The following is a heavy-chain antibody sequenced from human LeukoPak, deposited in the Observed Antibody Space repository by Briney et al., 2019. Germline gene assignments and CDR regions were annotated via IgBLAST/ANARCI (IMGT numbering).Heavy chain of an antibody. J-gene: IGHJ4*02. CDR3: ARPTTVGKLAHFDY. D-gene: IGHD4-23*01. Sequence: PSETLSLTCTVSGGSISSSSYYWGWIRQPPGKGLEWIGSIYYSGSTYYNPSLKGRVTISVDTSKNQFSLKLSSVTAADTAVYYCARPTTVGKLAHFDYWGQGTLVTVSS. V-gene: IGHV4-39*01. CDR1: GGSISSSSYY. CDR2: IYYSGST.